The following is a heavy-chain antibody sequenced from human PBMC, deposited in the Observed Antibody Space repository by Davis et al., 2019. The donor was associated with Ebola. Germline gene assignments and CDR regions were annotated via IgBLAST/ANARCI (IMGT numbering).Heavy chain of an antibody. D-gene: IGHD2-15*01. V-gene: IGHV4-39*01. CDR1: GGSISSSSYY. J-gene: IGHJ6*04. CDR3: ARWQVVVVVAATPPSGHYGMDV. Sequence: MPSETLSLTCTVSGGSISSSSYYWGWIRQPPGKGLEWIGTIYYSGSTYYNPSLKSRVTISVDTSKNQVSLKLSSVTAADTAVYYCARWQVVVVVAATPPSGHYGMDVWGKGTTVTVSS. CDR2: IYYSGST.